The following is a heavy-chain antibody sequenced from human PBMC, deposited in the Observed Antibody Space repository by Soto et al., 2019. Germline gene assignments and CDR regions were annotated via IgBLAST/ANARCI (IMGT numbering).Heavy chain of an antibody. V-gene: IGHV3-30*18. CDR3: ANGKDGVSYYYGMDV. CDR1: GLTFRDSG. CDR2: ISFDGSER. D-gene: IGHD1-26*01. J-gene: IGHJ6*02. Sequence: QVQLVESGGGVVQPGTSLRLSCVVSGLTFRDSGMHWVRQAPGKGLEWVAVISFDGSERHYRDSVKGRFSISRDNSRNTLYLQMNSLRGEDSAVYYCANGKDGVSYYYGMDVWGQGSTVTVSS.